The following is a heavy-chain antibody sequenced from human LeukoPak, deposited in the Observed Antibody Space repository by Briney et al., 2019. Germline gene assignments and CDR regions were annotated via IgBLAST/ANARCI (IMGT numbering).Heavy chain of an antibody. V-gene: IGHV1-24*01. CDR3: ATRRITIFGVVKEDAFDI. J-gene: IGHJ3*02. D-gene: IGHD3-3*01. CDR2: SDPEDGET. CDR1: GYTLTELS. Sequence: ASVKVSCKVSGYTLTELSMHWVRQAPGKGLEWMGGSDPEDGETIYAQKFQGRVTMTEDTSTDTAYMELSSLRSEDTAVYYCATRRITIFGVVKEDAFDIWGQGTMVTVSS.